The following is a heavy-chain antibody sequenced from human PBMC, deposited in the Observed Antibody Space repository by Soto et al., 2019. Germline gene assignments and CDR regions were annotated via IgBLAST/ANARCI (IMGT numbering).Heavy chain of an antibody. Sequence: ASVKVSCKSSRVAFSKFIVTWVRQAPGLGLEWVGGIIPIFGTANYAQKFQGRVTITADESTSTSYMEVNNLRSEDTAVYYCAKVRYSSPMGYYYGMDVWGQGTTVTVSS. V-gene: IGHV1-69*13. CDR1: RVAFSKFI. J-gene: IGHJ6*02. D-gene: IGHD6-19*01. CDR2: IIPIFGTA. CDR3: AKVRYSSPMGYYYGMDV.